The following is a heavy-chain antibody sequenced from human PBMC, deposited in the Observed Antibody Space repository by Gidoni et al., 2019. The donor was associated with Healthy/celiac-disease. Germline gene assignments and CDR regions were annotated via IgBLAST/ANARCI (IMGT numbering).Heavy chain of an antibody. CDR1: GGSLSSGSYY. CDR2: IYTSGST. CDR3: ARGTALFDY. J-gene: IGHJ4*02. D-gene: IGHD2-21*02. Sequence: QVQLQESGPGLVKPSQPLSLTCTVSGGSLSSGSYYWGCIRQPAGEGLEWMWRIYTSGSTNYNPSLKSRVTISVDTSKNQFSLKLSSVTAADTAVYYCARGTALFDYWGQGTLVTVSS. V-gene: IGHV4-61*02.